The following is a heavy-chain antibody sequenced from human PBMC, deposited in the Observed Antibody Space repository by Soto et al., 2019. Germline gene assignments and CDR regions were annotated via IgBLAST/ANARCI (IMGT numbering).Heavy chain of an antibody. Sequence: GGSLRLSCAASGFTFSSYAMSWVRQAPGKGLEWVSAISGRGGSTYYADSVKGRFTISRDNSKNTLYLQMNSLRAEDTAVYYCAKTRPAYEWDDFWSGYYTYWGQGTLVTVSS. CDR2: ISGRGGST. D-gene: IGHD3-3*01. CDR3: AKTRPAYEWDDFWSGYYTY. V-gene: IGHV3-23*01. CDR1: GFTFSSYA. J-gene: IGHJ4*02.